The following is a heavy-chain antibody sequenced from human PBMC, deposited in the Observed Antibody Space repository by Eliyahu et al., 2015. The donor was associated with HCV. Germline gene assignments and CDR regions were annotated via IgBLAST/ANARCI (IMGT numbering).Heavy chain of an antibody. CDR2: ISGSGGST. J-gene: IGHJ4*02. V-gene: IGHV3-23*01. D-gene: IGHD2-2*01. CDR3: AKGDADIVVVPAASAFDY. CDR1: GFTFSXYA. Sequence: EVQLLESGGGLVQPGGSLRLSCAASGFTFSXYAMSWVRQAPGKGLEWVSAISGSGGSTYYADSVKGRFTISRDNSKNTLYLQMNSLRAEDTAVYYCAKGDADIVVVPAASAFDYWGQGTLVTVSS.